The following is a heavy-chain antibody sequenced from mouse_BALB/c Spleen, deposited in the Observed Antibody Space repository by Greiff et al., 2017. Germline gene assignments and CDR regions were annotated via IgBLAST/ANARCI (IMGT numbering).Heavy chain of an antibody. CDR3: ARLLDGNQGYAMDY. CDR2: ISSGGSYT. J-gene: IGHJ4*01. CDR1: GFTFSSYG. D-gene: IGHD2-1*01. Sequence: EVQLVESGGDLVKPGGSLKLSCAASGFTFSSYGMSWVRQTPDKRLEWVATISSGGSYTYYPDSVKGRFTISRDNAKNTLYLQMSSLKSEDTAMYYCARLLDGNQGYAMDYWGQGTSVTVSS. V-gene: IGHV5-6*01.